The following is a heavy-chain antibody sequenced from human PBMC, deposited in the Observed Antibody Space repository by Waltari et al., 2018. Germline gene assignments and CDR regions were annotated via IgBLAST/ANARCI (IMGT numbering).Heavy chain of an antibody. J-gene: IGHJ4*02. CDR1: GGSISSSSYY. D-gene: IGHD4-17*01. V-gene: IGHV4-39*07. CDR3: SRANGYSFDD. Sequence: QLQLQESGPGLVKPSETLSLTCTVSGGSISSSSYYWGWIRQPPGKGLEWSGSIYYRERTYYSPAFKSRGPISVDPSKNQFSLHRSPVKAADTGVYDWSRANGYSFDDRGQGTLVTVSP. CDR2: IYYRERT.